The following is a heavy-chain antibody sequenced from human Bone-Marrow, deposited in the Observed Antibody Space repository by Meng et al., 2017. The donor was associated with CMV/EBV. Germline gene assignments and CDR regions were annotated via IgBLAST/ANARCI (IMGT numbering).Heavy chain of an antibody. CDR1: GGSVSSGSYY. Sequence: SETLSLTCTVSGGSVSSGSYYWSWIRQPPGKGLELIGYIYYSGSTNYNPFLKSRVTISVDTSKNQFSLKLSSVTAADTAVYYCARDGYYDFWSGYLRFWGQGTLVTVSS. D-gene: IGHD3-3*01. CDR2: IYYSGST. CDR3: ARDGYYDFWSGYLRF. J-gene: IGHJ4*02. V-gene: IGHV4-61*01.